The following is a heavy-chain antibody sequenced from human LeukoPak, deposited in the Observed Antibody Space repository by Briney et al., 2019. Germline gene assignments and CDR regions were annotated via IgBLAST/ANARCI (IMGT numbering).Heavy chain of an antibody. Sequence: SGTLSLTCAVSGGSVSSSNWWSWVRQPPGKGLEWIGEIYHSGSTNYNPSLKSRVTISVDTSKNQFSLKLRSVIAADTAVYYCARYSGSYPHDAFEIWGQGTMVTVSS. CDR3: ARYSGSYPHDAFEI. CDR1: GGSVSSSNW. V-gene: IGHV4-4*02. D-gene: IGHD1-26*01. J-gene: IGHJ3*02. CDR2: IYHSGST.